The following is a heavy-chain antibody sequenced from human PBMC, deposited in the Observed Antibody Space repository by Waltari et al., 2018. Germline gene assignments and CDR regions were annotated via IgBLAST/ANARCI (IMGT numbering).Heavy chain of an antibody. Sequence: EVQLLESGGGLAQPGGSLRLSCEASEFTFSNDAMSWVRQVPGNGLEWISGISGSGDSTYYADSVTGRFTISRDNSKNTLYLQMNSLRAEDTAVYYCANSTLKGYYWGQGTLVTVSS. V-gene: IGHV3-23*01. CDR2: ISGSGDST. CDR3: ANSTLKGYY. CDR1: EFTFSNDA. J-gene: IGHJ4*02.